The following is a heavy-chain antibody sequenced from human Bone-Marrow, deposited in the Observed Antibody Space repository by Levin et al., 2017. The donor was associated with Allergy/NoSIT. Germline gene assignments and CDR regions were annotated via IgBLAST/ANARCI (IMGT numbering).Heavy chain of an antibody. V-gene: IGHV3-7*01. J-gene: IGHJ6*02. CDR2: IKQDGSEK. CDR1: GFTFSSYW. Sequence: GGSLRLSCAASGFTFSSYWMSWVRQAPGKGLEWVANIKQDGSEKYYVDSVKGRFTISRDNAKNSLYLQMNSLRAEDTAVYYCARVGTYSSSWYVSYYYGMDVWGQGTTVTVSS. CDR3: ARVGTYSSSWYVSYYYGMDV. D-gene: IGHD6-13*01.